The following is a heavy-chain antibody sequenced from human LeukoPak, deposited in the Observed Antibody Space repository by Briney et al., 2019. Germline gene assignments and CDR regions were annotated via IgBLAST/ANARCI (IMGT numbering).Heavy chain of an antibody. D-gene: IGHD3-10*01. J-gene: IGHJ4*02. CDR1: GGSFSGYY. CDR2: IYHSGST. CDR3: ARDYYGSGGVFDY. V-gene: IGHV4-30-2*01. Sequence: SETLSLTCAVYGGSFSGYYWSWIRQPPGKGLEWIGYIYHSGSTYYNPSLKSRVTISVDRSKNQFSLKLSSVTAADTAVYYCARDYYGSGGVFDYWGQGTLVTVSS.